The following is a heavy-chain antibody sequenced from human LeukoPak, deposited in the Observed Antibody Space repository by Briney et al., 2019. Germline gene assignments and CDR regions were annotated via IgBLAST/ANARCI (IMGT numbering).Heavy chain of an antibody. CDR3: ARGTLSGSYPEYFQH. V-gene: IGHV5-51*01. Sequence: GESLKISCKGSGYSFTSYWIGWVRQMPGKGLEWMGIIYPGDSDTRYSPSFQGQVTISADKSISTAYLQWSSLKASDTAMYYCARGTLSGSYPEYFQHWGQGTLVTVSS. J-gene: IGHJ1*01. CDR2: IYPGDSDT. CDR1: GYSFTSYW. D-gene: IGHD1-26*01.